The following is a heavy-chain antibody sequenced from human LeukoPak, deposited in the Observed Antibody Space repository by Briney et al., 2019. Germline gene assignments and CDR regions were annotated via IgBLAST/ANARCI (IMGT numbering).Heavy chain of an antibody. CDR1: GGSISSGGYY. J-gene: IGHJ5*02. V-gene: IGHV4-31*03. CDR2: IYYSGST. D-gene: IGHD3-3*01. CDR3: ARGSEWNSFDP. Sequence: PSETLSLTCTVSGGSISSGGYYWSWIRQHPGKGLEWIGYIYYSGSTYYNPSLKSRVTISVDTSKNQFSLKLSSVTAADTAVYYCARGSEWNSFDPWGQGTLVTVSS.